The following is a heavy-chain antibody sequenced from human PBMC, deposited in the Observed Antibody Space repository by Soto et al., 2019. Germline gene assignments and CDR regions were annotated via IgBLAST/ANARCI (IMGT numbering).Heavy chain of an antibody. V-gene: IGHV3-7*01. Sequence: PGGSLRLSCAVSGFTFGSYWMNWVRLIPGKGLEWVAYIKPDGSATYYVDSVKGRFTISRDNAKNSLYLQMNSLRVEDTSVYYCARAGYCGPGCYYYFDCWGQGTLVTVSS. CDR3: ARAGYCGPGCYYYFDC. CDR2: IKPDGSAT. CDR1: GFTFGSYW. D-gene: IGHD2-21*02. J-gene: IGHJ4*02.